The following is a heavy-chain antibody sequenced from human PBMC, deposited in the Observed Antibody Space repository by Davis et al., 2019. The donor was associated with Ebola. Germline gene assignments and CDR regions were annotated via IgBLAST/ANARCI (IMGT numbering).Heavy chain of an antibody. CDR3: ARLRGARGDKGFDP. J-gene: IGHJ5*02. CDR2: IYYSGST. Sequence: SETLSLTCTVSGGSISSYYWSWIRQPPGKGLEWIGYIYYSGSTNYNPSLKSRVTISVDTSKNQFSLKLSSVTAADTAVYYCARLRGARGDKGFDPWGQGTLVTVSS. CDR1: GGSISSYY. D-gene: IGHD3-10*01. V-gene: IGHV4-59*08.